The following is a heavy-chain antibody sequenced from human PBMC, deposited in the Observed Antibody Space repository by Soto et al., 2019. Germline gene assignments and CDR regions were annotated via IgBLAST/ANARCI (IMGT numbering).Heavy chain of an antibody. J-gene: IGHJ6*02. D-gene: IGHD1-26*01. CDR2: IYYSGST. V-gene: IGHV4-61*01. Sequence: SDTLSLTCTVSGGSVSSVSYYWSWIRQPPGKGLEWIGYIYYSGSTNYNPSLKSRVTISVDTSKNQFSLKLSSVTAADTAVYYCARGSGPPPYYYYGMDXWGQGTTVTVS. CDR3: ARGSGPPPYYYYGMDX. CDR1: GGSVSSVSYY.